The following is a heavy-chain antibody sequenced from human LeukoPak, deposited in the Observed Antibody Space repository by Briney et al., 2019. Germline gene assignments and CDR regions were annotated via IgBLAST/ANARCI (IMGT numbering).Heavy chain of an antibody. V-gene: IGHV4-4*02. CDR1: GDSIRNSNW. CDR2: IFESGST. CDR3: ARAQCTGGSCDSHEEYYFDY. Sequence: SGTLSLTCTVSGDSIRNSNWWSWVRQVPGKGLEWIGEIFESGSTNYSPSLKSRVSISVDKSKNQFSLNLSSVTAADTAVYFCARAQCTGGSCDSHEEYYFDYWGQGTLVSVSS. J-gene: IGHJ4*02. D-gene: IGHD2-15*01.